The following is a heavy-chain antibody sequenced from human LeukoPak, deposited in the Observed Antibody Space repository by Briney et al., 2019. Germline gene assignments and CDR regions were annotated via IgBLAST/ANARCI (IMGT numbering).Heavy chain of an antibody. V-gene: IGHV1-18*04. CDR2: ISGYKGNT. Sequence: ASVKVSCKVSGYIFTSYGISWVRQAPGQGLEWMGWISGYKGNTNCAQKFQGRVTMTTETSTSTAYMELRSLRSDDTAVYFCAREDSSGWYYFDYWGQGTLVTVSS. CDR3: AREDSSGWYYFDY. J-gene: IGHJ4*02. CDR1: GYIFTSYG. D-gene: IGHD6-19*01.